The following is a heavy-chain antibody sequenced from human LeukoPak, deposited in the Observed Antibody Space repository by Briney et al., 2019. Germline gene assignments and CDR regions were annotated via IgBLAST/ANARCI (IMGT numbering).Heavy chain of an antibody. CDR2: IYFSGST. V-gene: IGHV4-31*03. J-gene: IGHJ5*02. Sequence: SQTLSLTCTVSGASITNDDYYWSWIRQHPGKGLEWIGYIYFSGSTYYNPTLKSRASVSLDTSKSQFSLRLTSVTAADTAVYYCARRAPFSNRFDPWGQGTLVIVSS. CDR3: ARRAPFSNRFDP. CDR1: GASITNDDYY. D-gene: IGHD2/OR15-2a*01.